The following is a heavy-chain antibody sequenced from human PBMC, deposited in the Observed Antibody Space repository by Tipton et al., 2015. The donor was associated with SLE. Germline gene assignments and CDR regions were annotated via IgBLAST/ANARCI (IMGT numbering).Heavy chain of an antibody. J-gene: IGHJ6*02. V-gene: IGHV3-9*01. CDR3: CMTTCCDRGWPGMDV. Sequence: RSLRLSCAVSGFTFNDNAMHWVRQAPGKGLEWVSGVSRNTGETAYADSVKGRFTISRDNAKNSLYLQMNSLRPEDTALYYCCMTTCCDRGWPGMDVWGQGTTVTVSS. CDR1: GFTFNDNA. CDR2: VSRNTGET. D-gene: IGHD2-2*01.